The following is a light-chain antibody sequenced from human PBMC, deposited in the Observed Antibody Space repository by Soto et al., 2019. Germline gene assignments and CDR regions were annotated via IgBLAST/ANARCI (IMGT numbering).Light chain of an antibody. J-gene: IGKJ2*01. V-gene: IGKV2-24*01. Sequence: DIVMTQTPLSSLVTLGQPASISCRSSQSLVHGDGNTYLSWLHQRPGQPPRLLIYKISNRFDGVPDRFSGSGAGTDFTLKISRVEAEDVGVFYCMQVTQFPHTFGQGTRLEI. CDR3: MQVTQFPHT. CDR1: QSLVHGDGNTY. CDR2: KIS.